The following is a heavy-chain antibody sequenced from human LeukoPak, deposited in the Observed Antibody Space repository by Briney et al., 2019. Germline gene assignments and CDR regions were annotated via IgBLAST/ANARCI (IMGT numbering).Heavy chain of an antibody. V-gene: IGHV1-18*01. CDR1: GYTFTSYG. D-gene: IGHD5-12*01. Sequence: ASVKVSCKASGYTFTSYGISWVRQAPGQGLEWMGWISTYNGDTKYVQNFQDRLTMTTDTSASTAYMELRNLRSDDTAVYYCARVRRYSGYNYFDAFDNWGQGTMVTVSS. CDR2: ISTYNGDT. J-gene: IGHJ3*02. CDR3: ARVRRYSGYNYFDAFDN.